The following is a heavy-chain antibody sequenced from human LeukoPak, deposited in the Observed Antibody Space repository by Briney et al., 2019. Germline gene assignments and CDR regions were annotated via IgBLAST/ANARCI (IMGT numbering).Heavy chain of an antibody. CDR1: GYSFTSYW. D-gene: IGHD3-22*01. CDR2: IHPGNSDT. V-gene: IGHV5-51*01. J-gene: IGHJ2*01. CDR3: ARTPDSYDSRGFQYWYFDL. Sequence: GESLKISCKGSGYSFTSYWIAWVRQMPGKGLEWMGIIHPGNSDTRHSPSFQGQVTISADKSSSTAYLQWSSPKASDTAMYYCARTPDSYDSRGFQYWYFDLWGRGTQVTVSS.